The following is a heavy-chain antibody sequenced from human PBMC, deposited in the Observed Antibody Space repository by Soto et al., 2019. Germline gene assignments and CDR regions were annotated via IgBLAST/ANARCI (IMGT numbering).Heavy chain of an antibody. Sequence: VGSLRLSCAASGFTFSSYAMHWVRQAPGKGLEWVAVISYDGSNKYYADSVKGRFTISRDNSKNTLYLQMNSLRAEDTAVYYCARDWSGYSGYDTPFDYWGQGTLVTVSS. D-gene: IGHD5-12*01. J-gene: IGHJ4*02. CDR2: ISYDGSNK. CDR1: GFTFSSYA. V-gene: IGHV3-30-3*01. CDR3: ARDWSGYSGYDTPFDY.